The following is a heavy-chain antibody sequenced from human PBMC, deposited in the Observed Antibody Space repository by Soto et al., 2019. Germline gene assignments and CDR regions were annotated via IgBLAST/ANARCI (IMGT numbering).Heavy chain of an antibody. CDR3: GRALGNTYGRLPIDY. CDR2: INHSGST. J-gene: IGHJ4*02. D-gene: IGHD3-10*01. Sequence: SETLSLTCAVYGGSFRGYYWSWIRQPPGKGLEWIGEINHSGSTNYNPSLKSRVTISVDTSKNQFSLKLNSVTAADTAVYYCGRALGNTYGRLPIDYWGQETLVTVSS. CDR1: GGSFRGYY. V-gene: IGHV4-34*01.